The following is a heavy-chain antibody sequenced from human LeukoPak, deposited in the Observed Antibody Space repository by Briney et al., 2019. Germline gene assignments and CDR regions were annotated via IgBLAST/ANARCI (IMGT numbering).Heavy chain of an antibody. D-gene: IGHD6-13*01. CDR1: GFTFSSSA. CDR3: AKSVLYSNTYYVH. Sequence: GGSLRLSCAASGFTFSSSAMSGVRQAPGKGLEWVSGIGVGGGTYYADSVKGRFTISRDNSKNTLHLQMNSLRAEDTAVYYCAKSVLYSNTYYVHWRQGTLVTVSS. V-gene: IGHV3-23*01. J-gene: IGHJ4*02. CDR2: IGVGGGT.